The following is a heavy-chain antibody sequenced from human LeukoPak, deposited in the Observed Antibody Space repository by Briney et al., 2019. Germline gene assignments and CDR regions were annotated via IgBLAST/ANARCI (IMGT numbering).Heavy chain of an antibody. D-gene: IGHD3-16*02. Sequence: ETLSLTCAVSGDSISSSNWWSWVRQAPGKGLEWVSVIYSGGSTYYADSVKGRFTISRDNSKNTLYLQMNSLRAEDTAVYYCARGGTNYVWGSYRYTESGFDPWGQGTLVTVSS. J-gene: IGHJ5*02. V-gene: IGHV3-53*01. CDR1: GDSISSSNW. CDR2: IYSGGST. CDR3: ARGGTNYVWGSYRYTESGFDP.